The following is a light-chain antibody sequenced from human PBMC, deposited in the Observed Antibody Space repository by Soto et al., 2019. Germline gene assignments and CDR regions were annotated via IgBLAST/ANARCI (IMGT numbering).Light chain of an antibody. CDR2: DAS. CDR3: QQYNGYSLT. CDR1: QRIGSS. V-gene: IGKV1-5*01. J-gene: IGKJ1*01. Sequence: DIQMTQSPSTLSASVGDRVTITCRASQRIGSSLAWYQQKPGKAPNLLISDASSLERGVPSRFSGSGSGTEFTLTIRSLQPDDFATYYCQQYNGYSLTFGQGTKVEIK.